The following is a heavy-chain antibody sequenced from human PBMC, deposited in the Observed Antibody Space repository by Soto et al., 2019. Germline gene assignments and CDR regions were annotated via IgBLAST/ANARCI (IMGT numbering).Heavy chain of an antibody. CDR2: IRGSGGST. J-gene: IGHJ5*02. CDR3: ARDPPVLRYFAWLLDNWFDP. D-gene: IGHD3-9*01. CDR1: GFTFSSYA. Sequence: GGSLRLSCAASGFTFSSYAMSWVRQAPGEGLEWVSAIRGSGGSTYYADAVKGRFTISRDNSKNTLYLQMNSLRAEDTAVYYCARDPPVLRYFAWLLDNWFDPWGQGTQVTVSS. V-gene: IGHV3-23*01.